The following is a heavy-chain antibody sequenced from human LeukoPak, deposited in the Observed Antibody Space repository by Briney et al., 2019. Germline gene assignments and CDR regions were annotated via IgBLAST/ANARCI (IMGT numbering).Heavy chain of an antibody. Sequence: GASVKVSCKASGGTFSSYAISWVRQAPGQGLEWMGGIIPIFGTANYAQKFQGRVTITADESTSTAYMELSSLRSEDTAVYYCAVRFLEWLSPRYYYYYMDVWGKGTTVTVSS. CDR2: IIPIFGTA. CDR3: AVRFLEWLSPRYYYYYMDV. D-gene: IGHD3-3*01. J-gene: IGHJ6*03. CDR1: GGTFSSYA. V-gene: IGHV1-69*13.